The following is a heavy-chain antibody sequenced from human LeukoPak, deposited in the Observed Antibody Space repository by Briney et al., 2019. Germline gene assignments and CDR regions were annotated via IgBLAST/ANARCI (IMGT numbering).Heavy chain of an antibody. J-gene: IGHJ5*02. Sequence: SETLSLTCTVSGGSISSYYWSWIRQPPGKGLEWIGYIYYSGSTNYNPSLKSRVTISVDTSKNQFSLKLSSVTAADTAVYYCARDGVVSGLDPWGQGTLVTVSS. CDR2: IYYSGST. V-gene: IGHV4-59*01. CDR3: ARDGVVSGLDP. CDR1: GGSISSYY. D-gene: IGHD2-2*01.